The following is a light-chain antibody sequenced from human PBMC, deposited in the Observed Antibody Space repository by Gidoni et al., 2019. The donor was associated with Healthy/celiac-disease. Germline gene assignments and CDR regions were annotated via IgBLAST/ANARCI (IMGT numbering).Light chain of an antibody. J-gene: IGLJ2*01. CDR2: DVS. CDR1: SSDVGGYNY. V-gene: IGLV2-14*03. Sequence: SALTQPASVSGTPGQSIPISCTGTSSDVGGYNYVSWYQQNPGKAPKLMIYDVSNRPSGVSNRFSGSKSGNTASLTISGLQAEDEADYYCSSYTSSSTLHVVFGGGTKLTVL. CDR3: SSYTSSSTLHVV.